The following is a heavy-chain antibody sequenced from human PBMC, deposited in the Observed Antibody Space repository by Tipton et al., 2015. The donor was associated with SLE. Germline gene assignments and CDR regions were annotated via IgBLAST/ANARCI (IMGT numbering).Heavy chain of an antibody. V-gene: IGHV3-48*04. CDR3: ARGDTLIQGVIVY. D-gene: IGHD3-10*01. CDR2: ISNSGSIK. Sequence: SLRLSCVVSGFSFSTSWMSWVRQAPGKGLEWVSFISNSGSIKYYADSVKGRFTISRDNANNMLFLQMNSLRAEDTAVYYCARGDTLIQGVIVYWGQGTLVTVPS. J-gene: IGHJ4*02. CDR1: GFSFSTSW.